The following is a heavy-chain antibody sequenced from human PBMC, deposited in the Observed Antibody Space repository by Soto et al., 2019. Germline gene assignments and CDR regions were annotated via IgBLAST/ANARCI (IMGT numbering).Heavy chain of an antibody. D-gene: IGHD3-9*01. J-gene: IGHJ5*02. V-gene: IGHV4-59*12. Sequence: SETLSLTCIVSCGSITGSFWTWIRQPAWKGLEWVGYNYYSGSTHYSPSFKSRVTISVDTSKNQFSLKLSSVTAVDTAVYYCARGFVLRDFEWSKTGNNWFDPLGQGALVTVSS. CDR1: CGSITGSF. CDR2: NYYSGST. CDR3: ARGFVLRDFEWSKTGNNWFDP.